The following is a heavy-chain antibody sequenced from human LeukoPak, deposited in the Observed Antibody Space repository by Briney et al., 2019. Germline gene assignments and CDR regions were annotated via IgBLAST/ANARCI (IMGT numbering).Heavy chain of an antibody. CDR2: IYTSGTT. D-gene: IGHD6-6*01. V-gene: IGHV4-61*02. Sequence: SQTLSLTCTVPGGSVRRGNYYWTWIRQPAGSGLEWIGRIYTSGTTDYNPSLRTRVTISVDASRNQFSLNLSSVTAADTAVYYCARWSGSVTARNYYYYMDVWGEGTTVTVSS. CDR1: GGSVRRGNYY. CDR3: ARWSGSVTARNYYYYMDV. J-gene: IGHJ6*03.